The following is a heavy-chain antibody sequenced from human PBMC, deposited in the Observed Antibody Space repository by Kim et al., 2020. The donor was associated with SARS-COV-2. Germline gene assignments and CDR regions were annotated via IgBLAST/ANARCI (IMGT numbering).Heavy chain of an antibody. CDR1: GFTFSSYS. D-gene: IGHD2-2*01. Sequence: GGSLRLSCAASGFTFSSYSMNWVRQAPGKGLEWVSSISSSSSYIYYADSVKGRFTISRDNAKNSLYLQMNSLRAEDTAVYYCASYDPRSHIVVVPAAKGAGGQGTLVTVSS. CDR3: ASYDPRSHIVVVPAAKGA. J-gene: IGHJ4*02. V-gene: IGHV3-21*01. CDR2: ISSSSSYI.